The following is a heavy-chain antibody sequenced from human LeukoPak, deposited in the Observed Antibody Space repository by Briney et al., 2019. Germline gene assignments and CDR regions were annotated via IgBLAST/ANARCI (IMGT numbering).Heavy chain of an antibody. D-gene: IGHD4-17*01. V-gene: IGHV1-18*01. J-gene: IGHJ4*02. CDR2: ISACNGNT. CDR3: ARGGGAYGDYSLWLGY. Sequence: ASVKVSCKASGYTFSSYGFSWVRQAPGQGLEWMGWISACNGNTKYAQKYQGRVTMTTDTSTSTAYMELRSLRSDDTAVYYCARGGGAYGDYSLWLGYWGQGTLVTVSS. CDR1: GYTFSSYG.